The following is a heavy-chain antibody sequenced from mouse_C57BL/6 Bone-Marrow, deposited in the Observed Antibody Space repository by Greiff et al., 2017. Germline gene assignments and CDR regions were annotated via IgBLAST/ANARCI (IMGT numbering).Heavy chain of an antibody. CDR2: IYPGSGNT. CDR3: ARGGYGGY. J-gene: IGHJ2*01. CDR1: GYTFTDYY. Sequence: VQLQQSGAELVRPGASVKLSCKASGYTFTDYYINWVKQRPGQGLEWIARIYPGSGNTYYNEKFKGKATLTAEKSSSTAYMQLSSLTSEDSAVYYCARGGYGGYWGQGTTLTVSS. D-gene: IGHD2-2*01. V-gene: IGHV1-76*01.